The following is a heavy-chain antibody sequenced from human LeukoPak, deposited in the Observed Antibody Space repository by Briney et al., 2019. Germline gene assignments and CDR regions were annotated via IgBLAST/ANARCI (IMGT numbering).Heavy chain of an antibody. J-gene: IGHJ6*04. CDR3: ARDLYYDILTGYSGYGMDV. CDR2: IYYSGST. CDR1: GGSISSYY. Sequence: PSETLSITCTVSGGSISSYYWSWIRQPPGKGLEWIGYIYYSGSTNYNPSLKSRVTISVDTSKNQFSLKLSSVTAADTAVYYCARDLYYDILTGYSGYGMDVWGKGTTVTVSS. D-gene: IGHD3-9*01. V-gene: IGHV4-59*01.